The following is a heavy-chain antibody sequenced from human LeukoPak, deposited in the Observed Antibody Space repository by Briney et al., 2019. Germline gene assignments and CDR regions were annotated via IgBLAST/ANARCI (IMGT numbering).Heavy chain of an antibody. J-gene: IGHJ6*04. CDR1: GFTFSSFE. CDR2: ISSSGSTI. CDR3: AELGITMIGRV. V-gene: IGHV3-48*03. Sequence: PGGSLRLSCAASGFTFSSFEMNWVRQAPGKGLEWVSYISSSGSTIYYADSVKGRFTISRDNAKNSLYLQMNSLRAEDTAVYYCAELGITMIGRVWGKGTTVTISS. D-gene: IGHD3-10*02.